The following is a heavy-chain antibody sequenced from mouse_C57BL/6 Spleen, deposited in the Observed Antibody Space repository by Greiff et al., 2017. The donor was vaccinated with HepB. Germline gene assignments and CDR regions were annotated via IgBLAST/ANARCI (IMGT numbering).Heavy chain of an antibody. D-gene: IGHD1-1*01. J-gene: IGHJ4*01. V-gene: IGHV1-19*01. CDR3: ARRSYGSSYVGGAMDY. CDR1: GYTFTDYY. CDR2: INPYNGGT. Sequence: VQLQKSGPVLVKPGASVKMSCKASGYTFTDYYMNWVKQSHGKSLEWIGVINPYNGGTSYNQKFKGKATLTVDKSSSTAYMELNSLTSEDSAVYYCARRSYGSSYVGGAMDYWGQGTSVTVSS.